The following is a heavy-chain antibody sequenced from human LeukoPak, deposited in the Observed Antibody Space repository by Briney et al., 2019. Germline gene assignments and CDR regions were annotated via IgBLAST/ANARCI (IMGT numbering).Heavy chain of an antibody. J-gene: IGHJ6*02. V-gene: IGHV1-18*01. CDR1: GYTFTSYG. CDR2: ISAYNGNT. CDR3: AREVYGDYPNYYYYGMDV. D-gene: IGHD4-17*01. Sequence: GASVKVSCKASGYTFTSYGISWVRQAPGQGLEWMGWISAYNGNTNYAQKLQGRVTMTTDTSTSTAYMEPRSLRSDDTAVYYCAREVYGDYPNYYYYGMDVWGQGTTVTVSS.